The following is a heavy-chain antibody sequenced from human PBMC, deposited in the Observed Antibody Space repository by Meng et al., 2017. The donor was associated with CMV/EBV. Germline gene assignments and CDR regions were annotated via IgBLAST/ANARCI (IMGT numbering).Heavy chain of an antibody. D-gene: IGHD3-3*01. Sequence: ASVKVSCKASGYTFTGYYMHWVRQVPGQGLEWMGWINPNSGGTNYAQKFQGRVTMTRDTSISTAYMELSRLRSDDTAVYYCARTREYDLDYFDYWGQGTLVTVSS. CDR3: ARTREYDLDYFDY. CDR1: GYTFTGYY. V-gene: IGHV1-2*02. CDR2: INPNSGGT. J-gene: IGHJ4*02.